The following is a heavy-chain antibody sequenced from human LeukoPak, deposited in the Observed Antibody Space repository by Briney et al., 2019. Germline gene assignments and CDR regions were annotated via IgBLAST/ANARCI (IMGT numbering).Heavy chain of an antibody. V-gene: IGHV1-8*03. CDR2: MNPNSGNT. CDR1: GYTFTSYD. CDR3: ARVGTTVVTPVDY. Sequence: ASVKVSCKASGYTFTSYDINWVRQATGQGLEWMGWMNPNSGNTGYAQKFQGRVTITRNTSISTAYMELSRLRSDDTAVYYCARVGTTVVTPVDYWGQGTLVTVSS. D-gene: IGHD4-23*01. J-gene: IGHJ4*02.